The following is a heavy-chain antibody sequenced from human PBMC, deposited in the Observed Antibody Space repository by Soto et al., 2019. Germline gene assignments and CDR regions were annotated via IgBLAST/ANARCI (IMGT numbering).Heavy chain of an antibody. D-gene: IGHD6-19*01. J-gene: IGHJ4*02. CDR2: IDEDESET. CDR3: AITQSSTSGCLDS. Sequence: EVQLVESGGGLVQPGGSLRLSCTVSGFSFSYYWMSWVRQAPGKGLEWVANIDEDESETFYVYSVKGRFTISRDDAKNSLYLQMNNLRADDTAVYYCAITQSSTSGCLDSWGQGTLVTVSS. V-gene: IGHV3-7*01. CDR1: GFSFSYYW.